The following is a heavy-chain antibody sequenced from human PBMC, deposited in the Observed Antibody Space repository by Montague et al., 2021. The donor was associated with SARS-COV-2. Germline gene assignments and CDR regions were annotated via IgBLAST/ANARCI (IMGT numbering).Heavy chain of an antibody. Sequence: SETLSLTCSVSGDSISNYSWSWIRQSPGKGLEWIGYIYYSGSTNYNPSLTSRVTISVDTSKNQVSLKLTSVTAADTAVYYCARHLRVNTVTSLMYHYAVDDWGQGTTVTVSS. CDR1: GDSISNYS. D-gene: IGHD4-11*01. CDR2: IYYSGST. CDR3: ARHLRVNTVTSLMYHYAVDD. J-gene: IGHJ6*02. V-gene: IGHV4-59*08.